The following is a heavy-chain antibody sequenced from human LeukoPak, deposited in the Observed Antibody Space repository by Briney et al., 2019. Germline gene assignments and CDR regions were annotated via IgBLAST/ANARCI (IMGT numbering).Heavy chain of an antibody. J-gene: IGHJ4*02. CDR2: ISGSGGST. Sequence: PGGSLRLSCAASGFTFSSYAMSWVRQAPGKGLEWVSAISGSGGSTYYADSVKGRFTISRDNAKNSLYLQMNSLRAEDTAVYYCARMYSGSYPLRYWGQGTLVTVSS. CDR1: GFTFSSYA. V-gene: IGHV3-23*01. CDR3: ARMYSGSYPLRY. D-gene: IGHD1-26*01.